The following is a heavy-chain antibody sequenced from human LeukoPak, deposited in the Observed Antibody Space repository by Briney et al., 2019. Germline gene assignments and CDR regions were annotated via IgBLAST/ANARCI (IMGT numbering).Heavy chain of an antibody. CDR1: GYTFTSYG. V-gene: IGHV1-18*01. CDR2: ISGYNGNT. D-gene: IGHD5-18*01. CDR3: GIYSYGYYFDY. J-gene: IGHJ4*02. Sequence: ASVKVSCKASGYTFTSYGISWVRQAPGQGLEWMGWISGYNGNTNYAQKLQGRVTMTTDTSTSTAYMELRSLRSDDTAVYYCGIYSYGYYFDYWGQGTLVTVSS.